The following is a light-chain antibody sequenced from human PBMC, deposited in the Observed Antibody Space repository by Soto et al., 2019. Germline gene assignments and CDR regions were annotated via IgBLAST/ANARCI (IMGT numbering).Light chain of an antibody. CDR1: SSNIRNNH. CDR3: GSWDRSLRGWV. J-gene: IGLJ3*02. CDR2: DNN. Sequence: QSVLTQPPSVSAAPGQKVTVSCSGSSSNIRNNHVSWYQHLPGTAPKVLIYDNNKRPSGIPDRFSGSKSATSATLDITGLQTGDEADYYCGSWDRSLRGWVFGGGTKLTVL. V-gene: IGLV1-51*01.